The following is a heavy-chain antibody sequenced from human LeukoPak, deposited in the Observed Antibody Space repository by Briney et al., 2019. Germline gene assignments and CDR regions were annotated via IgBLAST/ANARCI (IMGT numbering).Heavy chain of an antibody. D-gene: IGHD2-15*01. CDR1: GFTFSSYS. V-gene: IGHV3-21*01. CDR3: ARDGCSGGSCKISAFTTVTEFDY. CDR2: ISSSSSYI. Sequence: GGSLRLSCAASGFTFSSYSMNWVRQAPGKGLEWVSSISSSSSYIYYADSVKGRFTISRDNAKNSLYLQMNSLRAEDTAVYYCARDGCSGGSCKISAFTTVTEFDYWGQGTLVTVSS. J-gene: IGHJ4*02.